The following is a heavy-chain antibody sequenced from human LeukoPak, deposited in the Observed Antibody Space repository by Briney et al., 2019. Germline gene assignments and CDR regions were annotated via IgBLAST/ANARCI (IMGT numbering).Heavy chain of an antibody. CDR3: ARDSKPTNYDFWSGVHDY. V-gene: IGHV3-30-3*01. Sequence: PGGSLRLSCAASGFTFSSYAMHWVRQAPGKGLEWVAVISCDGSNKYYADSVKGRFTISRDNSKNTLYLQMNSLRAEDTAVYYCARDSKPTNYDFWSGVHDYWGQGTLVTVSS. CDR2: ISCDGSNK. CDR1: GFTFSSYA. J-gene: IGHJ4*02. D-gene: IGHD3-3*01.